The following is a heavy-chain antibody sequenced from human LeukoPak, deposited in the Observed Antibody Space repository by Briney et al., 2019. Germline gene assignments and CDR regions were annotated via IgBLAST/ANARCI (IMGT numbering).Heavy chain of an antibody. CDR2: ISSSSSTI. J-gene: IGHJ4*02. D-gene: IGHD6-13*01. V-gene: IGHV3-48*02. CDR3: ARRSSSWPVDC. Sequence: GSLRLSCAASGFTFSSYAMSWVRQAPGKGLEWVSYISSSSSTIYYADSVKGRFTISRDNAKNSLYLQMNSVRDEDTAVYYCARRSSSWPVDCWGQGTLVTVSS. CDR1: GFTFSSYA.